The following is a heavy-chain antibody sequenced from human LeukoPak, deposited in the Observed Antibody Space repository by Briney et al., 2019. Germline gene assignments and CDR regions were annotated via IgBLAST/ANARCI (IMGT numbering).Heavy chain of an antibody. CDR3: ARGGAHYYDSSGYPTPFDP. CDR1: GGSFSGYY. V-gene: IGHV4-34*01. J-gene: IGHJ5*02. D-gene: IGHD3-22*01. Sequence: RSSETLSLTCAVYGGSFSGYYWSWIRHPPGKGLEWIGEINHSGSTNYNPSLKSRVTISVDTSKNQFSLKLSSVTAADTAVYYCARGGAHYYDSSGYPTPFDPWGQGTLVTVSS. CDR2: INHSGST.